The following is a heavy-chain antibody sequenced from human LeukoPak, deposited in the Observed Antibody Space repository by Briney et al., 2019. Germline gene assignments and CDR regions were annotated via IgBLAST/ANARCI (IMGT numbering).Heavy chain of an antibody. CDR2: VNWNGRST. Sequence: ETLSLTCTVSGDSISSYYWSWIRQPPGKGLEWVSGVNWNGRSTGYADSVKGRFTISRDNAKNSLYLQMNSLRAEDTAVYYCARILTAAFDIWGQGTMVTVSS. V-gene: IGHV3-20*04. CDR1: GDSISSYY. D-gene: IGHD3-9*01. J-gene: IGHJ3*02. CDR3: ARILTAAFDI.